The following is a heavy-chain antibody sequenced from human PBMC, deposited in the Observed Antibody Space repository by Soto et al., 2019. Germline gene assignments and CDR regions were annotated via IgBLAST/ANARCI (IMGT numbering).Heavy chain of an antibody. CDR3: ARRVVAAQNWFDP. V-gene: IGHV1-69*01. J-gene: IGHJ5*02. D-gene: IGHD2-15*01. CDR1: GGTFSSYA. Sequence: QVQLVQSGAEVKKPGSSVKVSCKASGGTFSSYAISWVRQAPGQGLAWMGGIIPIFGTANYAQKFQGRVTITADESTSTAYMGLSSLRSEDTAVYYCARRVVAAQNWFDPWGQGTLVTVSS. CDR2: IIPIFGTA.